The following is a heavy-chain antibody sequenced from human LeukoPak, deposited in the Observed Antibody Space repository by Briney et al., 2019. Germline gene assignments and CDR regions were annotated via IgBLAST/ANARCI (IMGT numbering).Heavy chain of an antibody. CDR2: ISSSSSTI. CDR1: GFTFSSYS. V-gene: IGHV3-48*01. D-gene: IGHD3-3*01. CDR3: ARGGEEYYDFWSGDRHFDY. Sequence: PGGSLRLSCAASGFTFSSYSMNWVRQAPGKGLEWVSYISSSSSTIYYADSVKGRFTISRDNAKNSLYLQMNSLRAEDTAVYYCARGGEEYYDFWSGDRHFDYWGQGTLVTVSS. J-gene: IGHJ4*02.